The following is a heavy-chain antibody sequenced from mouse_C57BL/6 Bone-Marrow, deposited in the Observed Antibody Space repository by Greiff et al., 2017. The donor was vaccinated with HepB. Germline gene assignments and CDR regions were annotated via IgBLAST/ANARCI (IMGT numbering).Heavy chain of an antibody. V-gene: IGHV2-2*01. J-gene: IGHJ3*01. Sequence: QVQLKESGPGLVQPSQSLSITCTVSGFSFTSYGVHWVRQSPGKGLEWLGVIWSGGSTDYNAAFISRLSISKDNSKSQVFFKMNSLQADDTAIYYCARKGYYGSSYGFAYWGQGTLVTVSA. D-gene: IGHD1-1*01. CDR1: GFSFTSYG. CDR2: IWSGGST. CDR3: ARKGYYGSSYGFAY.